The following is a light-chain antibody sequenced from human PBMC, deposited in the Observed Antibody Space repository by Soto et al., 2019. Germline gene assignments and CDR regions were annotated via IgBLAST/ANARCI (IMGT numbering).Light chain of an antibody. V-gene: IGKV1-12*01. CDR2: AAS. CDR3: QQSNSFPLT. J-gene: IGKJ4*01. CDR1: QGISRR. Sequence: DIQMTQSPSSVYASVGDRVTITCRASQGISRRLAWYQQKPGKAPNLLIYAASSLQSGVPSRFSGSGSETDFTLTIGSLQPDDFATYYCQQSNSFPLTFGGGTKVEIK.